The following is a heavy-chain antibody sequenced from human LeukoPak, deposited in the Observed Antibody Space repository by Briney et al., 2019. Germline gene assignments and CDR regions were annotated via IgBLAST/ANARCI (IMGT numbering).Heavy chain of an antibody. CDR2: ISYSGST. CDR1: GGSICSYY. J-gene: IGHJ4*02. V-gene: IGHV4-59*01. Sequence: SETLSLTCTVSGGSICSYYWNWIRQPPGKGLQWIGYISYSGSTNYNPSLKSRVTISLHTSKNQFSLRLSSLTAADTAVYYCARRHYYNGRAYYFLDYWGQGTLVTVSS. CDR3: ARRHYYNGRAYYFLDY. D-gene: IGHD3-22*01.